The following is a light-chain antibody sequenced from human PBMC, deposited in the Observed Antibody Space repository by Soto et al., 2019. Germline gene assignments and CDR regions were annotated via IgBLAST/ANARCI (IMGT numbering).Light chain of an antibody. CDR1: QSLTSTY. CDR2: DAS. J-gene: IGKJ4*01. Sequence: IVLTQSPATLSLSPGGRATLSCRASQSLTSTYLAWYQQKPGQAPRLVIYDASSRATGIPDRFSGSGSGTDFTLTISSLEPEDFAVYYCQQRSHGLTFGGGTKVDI. CDR3: QQRSHGLT. V-gene: IGKV3D-20*02.